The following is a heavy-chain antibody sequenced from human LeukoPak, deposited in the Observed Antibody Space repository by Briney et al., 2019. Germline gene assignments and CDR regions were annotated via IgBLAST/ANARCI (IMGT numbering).Heavy chain of an antibody. J-gene: IGHJ4*02. CDR2: IWYDGSNK. CDR1: GGSISSYY. Sequence: QTSETLSLTCTVSGGSISSYYWSWIRQPPGKGLEWVAVIWYDGSNKYYGDSVKGRFTVSRDNSKNTLYLQMNSLRAEDTAVYYCARGGTSAAGIDYWGQGTLVTVSS. CDR3: ARGGTSAAGIDY. D-gene: IGHD6-13*01. V-gene: IGHV3-33*08.